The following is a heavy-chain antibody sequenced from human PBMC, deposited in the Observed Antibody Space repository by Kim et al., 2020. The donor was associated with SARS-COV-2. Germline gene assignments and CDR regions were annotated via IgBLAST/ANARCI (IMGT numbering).Heavy chain of an antibody. J-gene: IGHJ5*02. V-gene: IGHV4-34*01. CDR2: INHSGST. Sequence: SETLSLTCAVYGGSFSGYYWSWIRQPPGKGLEWIGEINHSGSTNYNPSLKSRVTISVDTSKNQFSLKLSSVTAADTAVYYCARGLRNYYYGSGSLPRFLFDPWGQGTLVTVSS. CDR1: GGSFSGYY. D-gene: IGHD3-10*01. CDR3: ARGLRNYYYGSGSLPRFLFDP.